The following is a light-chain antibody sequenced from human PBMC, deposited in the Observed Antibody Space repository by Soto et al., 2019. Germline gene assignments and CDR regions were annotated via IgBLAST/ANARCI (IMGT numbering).Light chain of an antibody. J-gene: IGKJ2*02. CDR3: QHGYITPRT. V-gene: IGKV1-39*01. Sequence: DIQMTQSPSSLSASVGDRVTITCQASQGISSYLNWYQQKPGKAPKLLIYAASSLQSGVPSRFSGSGSGTDFSLPIGSRRPKVLANYYCQHGYITPRTFGQGPKREIK. CDR2: AAS. CDR1: QGISSY.